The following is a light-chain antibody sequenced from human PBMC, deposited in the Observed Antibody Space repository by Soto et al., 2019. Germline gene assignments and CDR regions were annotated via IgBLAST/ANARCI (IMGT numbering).Light chain of an antibody. CDR2: GAS. CDR3: QQYCQQYGSSPPSWT. J-gene: IGKJ1*01. Sequence: ETVLTQSPGTLSLSPGERATLSCRASQTVSSSYLAWYQQKPGQAPRLLIYGASSRATGIPDRFSGSGSGTDFTLTISRLEPGDFAVYYCQQYCQQYGSSPPSWTFGQGTRVEIK. V-gene: IGKV3-20*01. CDR1: QTVSSSY.